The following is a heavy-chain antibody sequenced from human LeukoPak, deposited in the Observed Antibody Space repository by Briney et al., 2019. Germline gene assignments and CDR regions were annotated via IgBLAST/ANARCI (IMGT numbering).Heavy chain of an antibody. Sequence: GGSLRLSCATSGFTFTCCGMHWGRQASGKGLEWVAAISSSDGNSKYYADSVKGRFTISRDNSKNTVYLQMNSLRADDTAVYYCAKWSGNRPLYYFDYWGQGTLVTVSS. CDR2: ISSSDGNSK. V-gene: IGHV3-30*18. J-gene: IGHJ4*02. CDR1: GFTFTCCG. D-gene: IGHD3-3*01. CDR3: AKWSGNRPLYYFDY.